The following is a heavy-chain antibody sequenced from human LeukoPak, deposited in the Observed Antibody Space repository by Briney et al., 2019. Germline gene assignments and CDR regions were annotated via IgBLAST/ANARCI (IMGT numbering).Heavy chain of an antibody. Sequence: ASVKVSCKASGYTFTSYGISWVRQAPGQGLEWMGRIIPILGIANYAQKFQGRVTITADKSTSTAYMELSSLRSEDTAVYYCAIKDIVVVPAAMGPIWGYGMDVWGQGTTVTVSS. J-gene: IGHJ6*02. V-gene: IGHV1-69*04. CDR1: GYTFTSYG. CDR3: AIKDIVVVPAAMGPIWGYGMDV. D-gene: IGHD2-2*01. CDR2: IIPILGIA.